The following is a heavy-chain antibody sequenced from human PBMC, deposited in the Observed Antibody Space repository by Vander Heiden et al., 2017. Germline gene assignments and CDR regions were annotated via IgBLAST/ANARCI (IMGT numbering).Heavy chain of an antibody. Sequence: QVQLVVSGGGVVQPGRSLRLSCAASGFTFSSYGMHWVRQAPGKGLEWVAVISYDGSNKYYADSVKGRFTISRDNSKNTLYLQMNSLRAEDTAVYYCANKGSYSNYVYYYYGMDVWGQGTTVTVSS. CDR1: GFTFSSYG. J-gene: IGHJ6*02. D-gene: IGHD4-4*01. V-gene: IGHV3-30*18. CDR3: ANKGSYSNYVYYYYGMDV. CDR2: ISYDGSNK.